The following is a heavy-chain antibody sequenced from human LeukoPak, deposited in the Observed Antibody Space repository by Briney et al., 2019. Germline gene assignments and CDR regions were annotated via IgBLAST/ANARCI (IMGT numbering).Heavy chain of an antibody. J-gene: IGHJ4*02. CDR1: GGSISSGSYY. CDR2: IYTSGST. CDR3: ARGWSGFDPFDY. V-gene: IGHV4-61*02. D-gene: IGHD3-3*01. Sequence: PSETLSLTCTVSGGSISSGSYYWSWIRQPAGKGLEWIGRIYTSGSTNYNPSLKSLVTISIDTSKNQFSLKLSSVTAADTAVYYCARGWSGFDPFDYWGQGTLVTVSS.